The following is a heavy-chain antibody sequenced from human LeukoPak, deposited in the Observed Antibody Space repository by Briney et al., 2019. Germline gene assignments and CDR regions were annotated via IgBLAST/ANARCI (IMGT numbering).Heavy chain of an antibody. Sequence: GGSLRLSCAASGFTVSSNYMSWVRQAPGKGLEWVSAIYSVGSTYYADSVKGRFTISRDNSKNTLYLQMNSLRAEDTAVYYYGGSSSDYYYYGMDVWGQGTTVTVSS. D-gene: IGHD6-6*01. CDR3: GGSSSDYYYYGMDV. CDR1: GFTVSSNY. V-gene: IGHV3-53*01. CDR2: IYSVGST. J-gene: IGHJ6*02.